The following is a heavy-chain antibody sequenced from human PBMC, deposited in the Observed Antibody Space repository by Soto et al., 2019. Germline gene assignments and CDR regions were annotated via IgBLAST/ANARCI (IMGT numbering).Heavy chain of an antibody. CDR3: ARGDGDYAMDV. CDR2: INHSGST. V-gene: IGHV4-34*01. Sequence: QVQLQQWGAGLLKPSETLSLTCAVYGGSFSGYYWRWIRQPTGKGLEWIGEINHSGSTNYNPSLKSRVTISVDTSKNQFSLKLSSVTAADTAVYYCARGDGDYAMDVWGQGTTVTVSS. CDR1: GGSFSGYY. J-gene: IGHJ6*02.